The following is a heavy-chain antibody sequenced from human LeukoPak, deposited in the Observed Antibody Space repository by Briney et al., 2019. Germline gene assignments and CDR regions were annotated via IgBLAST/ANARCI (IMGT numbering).Heavy chain of an antibody. CDR1: GFTVRSNY. CDR2: ISSSGGTT. CDR3: AKDGMYSSSSSYYFDY. J-gene: IGHJ4*02. D-gene: IGHD6-6*01. Sequence: GGSLRLSCAASGFTVRSNYMSWVRQAPGKGLEWVSSISSSGGTTYYADSVKGRFTISRDYSKNTLYLQMNSLRAEDTALYYCAKDGMYSSSSSYYFDYWGPGTLVTVSS. V-gene: IGHV3-23*01.